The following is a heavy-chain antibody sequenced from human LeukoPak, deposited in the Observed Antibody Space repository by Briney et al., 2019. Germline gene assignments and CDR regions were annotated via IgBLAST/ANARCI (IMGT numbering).Heavy chain of an antibody. CDR1: GFTFSDFY. J-gene: IGHJ6*03. Sequence: GGSLRLSCAASGFTFSDFYMHWIRQAPGKGLEWVSYMSGTGKTISDADSLKGRFTISRDNTKNLLFLQVNTLRVEDTATYYCARGGGDYTSRYYMGVWGKGTTVT. D-gene: IGHD3-3*01. V-gene: IGHV3-11*04. CDR2: MSGTGKTI. CDR3: ARGGGDYTSRYYMGV.